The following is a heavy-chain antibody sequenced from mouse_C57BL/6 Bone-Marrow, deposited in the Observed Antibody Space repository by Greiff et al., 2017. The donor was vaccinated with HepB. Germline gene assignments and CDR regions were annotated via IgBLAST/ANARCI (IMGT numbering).Heavy chain of an antibody. CDR1: GFNIKDYY. J-gene: IGHJ4*01. CDR2: IDPEDGET. Sequence: EVMLVESGAELVKPGASVKLSCTASGFNIKDYYMHWVKQRTEQGLEWIGRIDPEDGETKYAPKFPGKATITADTSSNTAYLQLSSLTSEDTAVYYCAREEAMDYWGQGTSVTVSS. V-gene: IGHV14-2*01. CDR3: AREEAMDY.